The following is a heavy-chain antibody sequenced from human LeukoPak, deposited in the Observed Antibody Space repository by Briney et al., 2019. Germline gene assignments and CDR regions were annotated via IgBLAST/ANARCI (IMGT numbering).Heavy chain of an antibody. D-gene: IGHD6-19*01. CDR1: GFTFSSYG. J-gene: IGHJ4*02. CDR2: ITGSGAFT. V-gene: IGHV3-23*01. Sequence: GGSLRLSCAASGFTFSSYGMHWVRQAPGKGLEWVSAITGSGAFTDYADSVKGRFTISRDNSKNTLYLQMNSLRAEDTAVYYCAKRSAESSGYFDYWGQGTLVTVSS. CDR3: AKRSAESSGYFDY.